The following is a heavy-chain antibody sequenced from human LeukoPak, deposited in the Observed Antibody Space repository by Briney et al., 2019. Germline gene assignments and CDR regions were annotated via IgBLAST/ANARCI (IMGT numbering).Heavy chain of an antibody. Sequence: GGSLRLSCAASGFTFSSYGMHWVRQAPGEGLEWVAVISYDGSNKYYADSVKGRFTISRDNSKNTLYLQMNSLRAEDTAVYYCAKDFPVPALGPTRQFGYWGQGTLVTVSS. CDR3: AKDFPVPALGPTRQFGY. V-gene: IGHV3-30*18. CDR1: GFTFSSYG. J-gene: IGHJ4*02. D-gene: IGHD1-26*01. CDR2: ISYDGSNK.